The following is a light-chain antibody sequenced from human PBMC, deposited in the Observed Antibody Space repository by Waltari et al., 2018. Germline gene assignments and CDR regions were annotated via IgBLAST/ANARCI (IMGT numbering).Light chain of an antibody. Sequence: QAGLTQPPSVSKDLRQTATPSCTGHRDNFGTQGAAWLQPHQGHPPKLLSYRDNNRPSGIAERFCASTSGSTASLTITGLQPEDEADYYCAAWDTSLNAWVFGGGTKVTVL. V-gene: IGLV10-54*01. J-gene: IGLJ3*02. CDR1: RDNFGTQG. CDR2: RDN. CDR3: AAWDTSLNAWV.